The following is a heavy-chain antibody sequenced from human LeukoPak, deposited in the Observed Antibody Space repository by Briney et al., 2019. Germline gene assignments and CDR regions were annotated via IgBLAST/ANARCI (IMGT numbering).Heavy chain of an antibody. CDR2: INSGGSSI. CDR3: ASNLAANYHFYYGIDV. J-gene: IGHJ6*02. V-gene: IGHV3-11*01. CDR1: GFTFSDYY. D-gene: IGHD1-26*01. Sequence: GGSLRLSCAASGFTFSDYYMSWIRQAPGKGLEWVSFINSGGSSIYYVDSVKGRFTISRDNAKNSLYLQMSSLRAEDRAVYYCASNLAANYHFYYGIDVWGQGTTVTVSS.